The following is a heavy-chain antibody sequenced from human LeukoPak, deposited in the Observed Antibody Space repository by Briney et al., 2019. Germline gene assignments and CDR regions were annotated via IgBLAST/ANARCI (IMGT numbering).Heavy chain of an antibody. CDR1: GGSISSSSCY. V-gene: IGHV4-39*07. CDR3: ARGDWILII. D-gene: IGHD2-2*03. CDR2: INHSGST. J-gene: IGHJ3*02. Sequence: TSETLSLTCTVSGGSISSSSCYWGWIRQPPGKGLEWIGEINHSGSTNYNPSLKSRVTISVDTSKNQFSLKLSSVTAADTAVYYCARGDWILIIWGQGTMVTVSS.